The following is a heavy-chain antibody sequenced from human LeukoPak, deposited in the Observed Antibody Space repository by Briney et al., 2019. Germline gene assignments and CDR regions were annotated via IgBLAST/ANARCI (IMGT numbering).Heavy chain of an antibody. CDR3: ARDLTMVRGVIIQYYYYYYMDV. J-gene: IGHJ6*03. V-gene: IGHV1-46*01. Sequence: ASVKVSCRASGYTFTSYYMHWVRQAPGQGLEWMGIINPSGGSTSYAQKFQGRVTMTRDMSTSTVYMELSSLRSEDTAVYYCARDLTMVRGVIIQYYYYYYMDVWGKGTTVTVSS. CDR1: GYTFTSYY. CDR2: INPSGGST. D-gene: IGHD3-10*01.